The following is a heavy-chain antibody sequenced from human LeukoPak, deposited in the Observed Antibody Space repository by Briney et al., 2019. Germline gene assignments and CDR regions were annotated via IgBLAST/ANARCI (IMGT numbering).Heavy chain of an antibody. Sequence: PSETLSLTCTVSGGSISIYYWNWIRQPPGKGLEWIGYIYYSGSTNYNPSLKSRVTISVDTSKNQFSLKLSSVTAADTAVYYCARESRYRVRGVNPPYFDYWGQGTLVTVSS. CDR1: GGSISIYY. CDR2: IYYSGST. J-gene: IGHJ4*02. CDR3: ARESRYRVRGVNPPYFDY. D-gene: IGHD3-10*01. V-gene: IGHV4-59*01.